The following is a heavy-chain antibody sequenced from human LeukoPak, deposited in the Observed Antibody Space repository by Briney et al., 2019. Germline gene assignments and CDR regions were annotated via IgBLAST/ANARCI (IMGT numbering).Heavy chain of an antibody. Sequence: ASVKVSCKASGYTFTGYYMHWVRQAPGQGLEWMGWINPNSGGTNYAQKFQGRVTMTRDTSISTAYMELSRLRSDDTAVYYCAREDYCGGDCYSYFDYCGQGTLVTVSS. CDR1: GYTFTGYY. CDR2: INPNSGGT. CDR3: AREDYCGGDCYSYFDY. D-gene: IGHD2-21*02. J-gene: IGHJ4*02. V-gene: IGHV1-2*02.